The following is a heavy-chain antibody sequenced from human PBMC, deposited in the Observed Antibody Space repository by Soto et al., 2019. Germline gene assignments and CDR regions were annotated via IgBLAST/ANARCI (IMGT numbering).Heavy chain of an antibody. J-gene: IGHJ6*02. V-gene: IGHV5-51*01. CDR3: AASIFYYGMDV. CDR2: IYPGDSDT. Sequence: GESLKISCKGSGYTFTNYWIGWVRQMPGKGPEWMGIIYPGDSDTKYNPSFQGQVTISADKSITTTYLQWSSLKASDTAIYYCAASIFYYGMDVWGQGTTVTVS. CDR1: GYTFTNYW.